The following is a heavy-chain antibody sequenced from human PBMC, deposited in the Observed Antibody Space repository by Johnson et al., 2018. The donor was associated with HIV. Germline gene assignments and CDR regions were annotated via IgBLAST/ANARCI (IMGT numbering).Heavy chain of an antibody. Sequence: HVQLVESGGGVVQPGGSLRLSCAASGFTFSSYGMHWVRQAPGKGLEWVAFIRYDGSHKDYVDSVKGRFTISRDNSKNTLSLQMNILRAEDTAVYYCAKDSKRELLQGKDAFDFWGQGTMVIVSS. CDR1: GFTFSSYG. D-gene: IGHD3-10*01. J-gene: IGHJ3*01. CDR2: IRYDGSHK. CDR3: AKDSKRELLQGKDAFDF. V-gene: IGHV3-30*02.